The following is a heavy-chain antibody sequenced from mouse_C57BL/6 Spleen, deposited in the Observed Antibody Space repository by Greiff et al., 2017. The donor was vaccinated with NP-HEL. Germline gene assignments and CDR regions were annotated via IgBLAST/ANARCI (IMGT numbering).Heavy chain of an antibody. Sequence: VQLQQSGPELVKPGASVKISCKASGYAFSSSWMNWVKQRPGKGLEWIGRIYPGDGDTNYNGKFKGKATLTADKSSSTAYKQLSSLTSEDSAVYFCARGKDDYFYYAMDYWGQGTSVTVSS. CDR2: IYPGDGDT. CDR1: GYAFSSSW. CDR3: ARGKDDYFYYAMDY. J-gene: IGHJ4*01. D-gene: IGHD2-4*01. V-gene: IGHV1-82*01.